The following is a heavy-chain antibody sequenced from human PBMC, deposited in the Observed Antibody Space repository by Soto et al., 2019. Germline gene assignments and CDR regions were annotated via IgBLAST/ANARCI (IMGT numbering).Heavy chain of an antibody. CDR2: IVVGSGNT. CDR3: AAVAADGDEGLYYYYYYGMDV. J-gene: IGHJ6*02. CDR1: GFTFTSSA. V-gene: IGHV1-58*01. Sequence: ASVKVSCKASGFTFTSSAVQWVRQARGQRLEWIGWIVVGSGNTNYAQKFQERVTITRDMSTSTAYMELSSLRSEDTAVYYCAAVAADGDEGLYYYYYYGMDVWGQGTTVTVSS. D-gene: IGHD7-27*01.